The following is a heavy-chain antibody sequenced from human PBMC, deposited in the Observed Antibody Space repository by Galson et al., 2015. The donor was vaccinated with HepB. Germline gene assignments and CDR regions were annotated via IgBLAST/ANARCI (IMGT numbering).Heavy chain of an antibody. D-gene: IGHD3-22*01. CDR2: IDPSDSYT. CDR1: GYSFTSYW. Sequence: QSGAEVKKPGESLRISCKGSGYSFTSYWISWVRQMPGKGLEWMGRIDPSDSYTNYSPSFQGHVTISADKSISTAYLQWSSLKASDTAMYYCARQPDYYYDSSGYPRPPDYWGQGTLVTVSS. J-gene: IGHJ4*02. V-gene: IGHV5-10-1*01. CDR3: ARQPDYYYDSSGYPRPPDY.